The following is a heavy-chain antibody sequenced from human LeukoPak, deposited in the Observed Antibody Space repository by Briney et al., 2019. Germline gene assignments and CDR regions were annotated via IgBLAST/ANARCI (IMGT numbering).Heavy chain of an antibody. V-gene: IGHV4-39*07. CDR2: IYYSGST. D-gene: IGHD6-19*01. CDR1: GGSISSSSYY. Sequence: SETLSLTCTVSGGSISSSSYYWGWIRQPPGKGLEWIGSIYYSGSTYYNPSLKSRVTISVDTSKNQFSLKLSSVTAADTAVYYCAKGEGSGHPIAFDIWGQGTMVTVSS. J-gene: IGHJ3*02. CDR3: AKGEGSGHPIAFDI.